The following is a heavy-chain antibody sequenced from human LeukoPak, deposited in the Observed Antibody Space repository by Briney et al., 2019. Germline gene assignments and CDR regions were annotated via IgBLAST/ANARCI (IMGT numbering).Heavy chain of an antibody. D-gene: IGHD2-2*01. Sequence: SETLSLTXTVSGGSISSSSYYWGWIRQPPGKGLEWIGSIYYSGSTYYNPSLKSRVTISVDTSKNQFSLKLSSVTAADTAVYYCARVTDCSSTSCYLMDVWGKGTTVTVSS. CDR1: GGSISSSSYY. V-gene: IGHV4-39*01. CDR3: ARVTDCSSTSCYLMDV. CDR2: IYYSGST. J-gene: IGHJ6*04.